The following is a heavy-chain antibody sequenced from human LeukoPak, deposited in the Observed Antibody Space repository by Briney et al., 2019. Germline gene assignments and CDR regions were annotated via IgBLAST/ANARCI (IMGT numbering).Heavy chain of an antibody. V-gene: IGHV3-23*01. D-gene: IGHD3-3*01. Sequence: GGSLRLSCAASGFTFSSYAMSWVRQAPGKGLEWVSAISGSGGSTYYATSVKGRFTISRDNSKNTLYLQMNSLRAEDTAVYYCAKGHYDFWSGYQNQMYYFDYWGQGTLVTVSS. CDR3: AKGHYDFWSGYQNQMYYFDY. J-gene: IGHJ4*02. CDR1: GFTFSSYA. CDR2: ISGSGGST.